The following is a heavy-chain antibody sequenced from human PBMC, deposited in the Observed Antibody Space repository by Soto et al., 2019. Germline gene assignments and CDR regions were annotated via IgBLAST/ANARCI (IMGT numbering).Heavy chain of an antibody. V-gene: IGHV4-34*01. CDR3: ARGSVRYYGSGSYYRYYYYGMDV. CDR1: GGSFSGYY. D-gene: IGHD3-10*01. CDR2: INHSGST. Sequence: SETLSLTCAVYGGSFSGYYWSWIHQPPGKGLEWIGEINHSGSTNYNPSLKSRVTISVDTSKNQFSLKLSSVTAADTAVYYCARGSVRYYGSGSYYRYYYYGMDVWGQGTTVTVSS. J-gene: IGHJ6*02.